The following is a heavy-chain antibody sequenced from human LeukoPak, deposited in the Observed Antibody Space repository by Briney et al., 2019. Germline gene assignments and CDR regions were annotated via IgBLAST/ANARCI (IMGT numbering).Heavy chain of an antibody. CDR1: GFTFSSYG. V-gene: IGHV3-30*18. Sequence: PGRSLTLSCAASGFTFSSYGMHWLRQAPGKGLEWVAIISYDGITKYYADSVKGRFTISRDNSKNTVYLQMNSLSGDDTAVYYCAKRTTGSSYWASSDYWGQGTLVTVSS. D-gene: IGHD1-26*01. CDR3: AKRTTGSSYWASSDY. CDR2: ISYDGITK. J-gene: IGHJ4*02.